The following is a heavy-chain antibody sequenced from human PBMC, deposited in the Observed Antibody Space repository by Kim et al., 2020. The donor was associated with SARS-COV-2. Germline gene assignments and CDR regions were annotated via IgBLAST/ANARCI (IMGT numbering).Heavy chain of an antibody. Sequence: YYADSVKGRFTISRDNANNSLYLHMNSLTDEDTAVYFCARDLETVYWGQGTLVTVSA. J-gene: IGHJ4*02. V-gene: IGHV3-48*02. CDR3: ARDLETVY. D-gene: IGHD1-1*01.